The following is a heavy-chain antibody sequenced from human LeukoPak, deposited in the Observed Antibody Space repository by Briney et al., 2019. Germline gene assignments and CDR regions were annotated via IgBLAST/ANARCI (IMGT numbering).Heavy chain of an antibody. J-gene: IGHJ4*02. D-gene: IGHD3-22*01. CDR2: ISAYNGNT. CDR1: GYIFTSYG. Sequence: ASVKVSCKASGYIFTSYGISWVRQAPGQGLEWMGWISAYNGNTNYAQKLQGRVTMTTDTSTSTAYMELRSLRSDDTAVYYCARSPATYYYDSSGYLYYFDYWGQGTLVTVSS. CDR3: ARSPATYYYDSSGYLYYFDY. V-gene: IGHV1-18*01.